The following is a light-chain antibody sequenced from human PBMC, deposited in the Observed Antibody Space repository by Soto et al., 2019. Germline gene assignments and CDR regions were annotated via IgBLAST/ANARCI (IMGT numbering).Light chain of an antibody. J-gene: IGKJ3*01. CDR1: QGIRND. Sequence: AIQMTQSPSSLSSSLGDRVTITCRASQGIRNDLDWFQQKPGKAPKLLIYAASNLPSGVPARFSGSGSGTDFTLTISSLKTEDFATYDCLQNYFSPFTFGPGTKVDIK. V-gene: IGKV1-6*01. CDR3: LQNYFSPFT. CDR2: AAS.